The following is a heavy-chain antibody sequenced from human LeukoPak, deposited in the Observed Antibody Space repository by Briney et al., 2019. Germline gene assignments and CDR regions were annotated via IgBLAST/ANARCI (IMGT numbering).Heavy chain of an antibody. CDR3: ARGGDTAMTDNWFDP. CDR2: IIPIFGTA. V-gene: IGHV1-69*05. CDR1: GGTFSSYA. Sequence: ASVKVSCKASGGTFSSYAISWVRRAPGQGLEWMGGIIPIFGTANYAQKFQGRVTITTDESTSTAYMELSSLRSEDTAVYYCARGGDTAMTDNWFDPWGQGTLVTVSS. D-gene: IGHD5-18*01. J-gene: IGHJ5*02.